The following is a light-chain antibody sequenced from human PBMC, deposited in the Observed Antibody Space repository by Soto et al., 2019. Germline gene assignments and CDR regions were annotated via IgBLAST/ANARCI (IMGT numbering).Light chain of an antibody. CDR1: SSDVGTYNY. CDR2: EVN. J-gene: IGLJ1*01. V-gene: IGLV2-8*01. CDR3: SSYAGNNNLYV. Sequence: SGLTQPPSASGSPGQSVTISCTGTSSDVGTYNYVSWYQQHPGKAPKLMIYEVNKRPAGVPDRFSGSKSGIMASLTVSGLQAEDEADYYCSSYAGNNNLYVFGTGTKVTVL.